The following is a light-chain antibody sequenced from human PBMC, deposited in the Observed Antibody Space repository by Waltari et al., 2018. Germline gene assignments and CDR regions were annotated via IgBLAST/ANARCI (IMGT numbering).Light chain of an antibody. Sequence: QSALTQPPSAFGSPGQSVTISCTGTSGDVGIYDYVSWYQQRPGKAPKLIIYAVTERPSGVPDRFSGSKSGNTASLTVFGLQTEDEGTYYCGSYAGSKILLFGGGTELTVL. CDR3: GSYAGSKILL. J-gene: IGLJ3*02. CDR2: AVT. V-gene: IGLV2-8*01. CDR1: SGDVGIYDY.